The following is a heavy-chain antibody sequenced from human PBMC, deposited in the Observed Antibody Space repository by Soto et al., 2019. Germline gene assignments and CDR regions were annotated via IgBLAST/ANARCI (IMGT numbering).Heavy chain of an antibody. J-gene: IGHJ3*02. CDR1: GFTFSRYY. D-gene: IGHD2-2*01. V-gene: IGHV3-21*02. Sequence: ELQLVESGGGLVEPGGSLRLSCVASGFTFSRYYMNWVRQAPGKGLEWVSSISTTSTYTHYADSLKGRFTISRDNAKKLLYLQMDSLRAEDTAVYYCARDDGLSSTNVKAFDIWGQGTKVTVSS. CDR2: ISTTSTYT. CDR3: ARDDGLSSTNVKAFDI.